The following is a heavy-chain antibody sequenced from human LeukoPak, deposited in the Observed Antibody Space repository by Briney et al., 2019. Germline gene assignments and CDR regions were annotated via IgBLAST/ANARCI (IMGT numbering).Heavy chain of an antibody. CDR1: GFTFSNYD. CDR3: AKSVAGTSGWFYP. CDR2: VDLAPKT. V-gene: IGHV3-NL1*01. Sequence: WGSLRLSCAASGFTFSNYDMHWVRQAAGKGLEWVSAVDLAPKTYYADSVKGRFTISRDNSKNTLYLQMTSLGAEDAAVYYCAKSVAGTSGWFYPWGQGALVTVSS. D-gene: IGHD1-1*01. J-gene: IGHJ5*02.